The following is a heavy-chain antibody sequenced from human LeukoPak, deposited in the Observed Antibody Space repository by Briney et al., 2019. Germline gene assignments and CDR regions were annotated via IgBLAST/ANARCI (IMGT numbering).Heavy chain of an antibody. CDR1: GYTFTSYG. J-gene: IGHJ4*02. CDR3: ARAIELELSYKFDY. D-gene: IGHD1-7*01. CDR2: ISAYNGNT. Sequence: ASVKVSCKASGYTFTSYGISWVRQAPGQGLEWMGWISAYNGNTNYAQKLQGRVTMTTDTSTSTAYMELRSLRPDDTAVYYCARAIELELSYKFDYWGQGTLVTVSS. V-gene: IGHV1-18*01.